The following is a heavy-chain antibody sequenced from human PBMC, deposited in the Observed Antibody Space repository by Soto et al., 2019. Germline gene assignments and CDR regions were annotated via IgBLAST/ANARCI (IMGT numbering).Heavy chain of an antibody. CDR3: ASSVYYDSSGYSPGYYYYGMDV. CDR1: GGTFSSYA. CDR2: IIPIFGTA. V-gene: IGHV1-69*13. Sequence: SVKVSCKASGGTFSSYAISWVRQAPGQGLERMGGIIPIFGTANYAQKLQGRVTITADESTSTAYMELSSLRSEDTAVYYCASSVYYDSSGYSPGYYYYGMDVWGQGTTVTVSS. D-gene: IGHD3-22*01. J-gene: IGHJ6*02.